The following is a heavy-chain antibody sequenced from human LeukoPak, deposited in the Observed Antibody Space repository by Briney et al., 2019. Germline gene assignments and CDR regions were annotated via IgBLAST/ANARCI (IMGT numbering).Heavy chain of an antibody. CDR1: GGTFRSHI. D-gene: IGHD1-26*01. J-gene: IGHJ3*02. V-gene: IGHV1-18*04. Sequence: ASVKVSCKTFGGTFRSHIFSWVRQAPGQGLEWMGWISAYNGNTNYAQKLQGRVTMTTDTSTSTAYMELRSLRSDDTAVYYCARLGGSYYGKYAFDIWGQGTMVTVSS. CDR3: ARLGGSYYGKYAFDI. CDR2: ISAYNGNT.